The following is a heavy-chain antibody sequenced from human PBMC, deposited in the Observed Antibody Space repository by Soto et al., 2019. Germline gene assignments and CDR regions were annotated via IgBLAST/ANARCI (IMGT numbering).Heavy chain of an antibody. CDR2: IVVGSGNT. D-gene: IGHD2-15*01. CDR3: AADMGYSDFDY. Sequence: QMQLVQSGPEVKKPGTSVKASCKASGFTFTSSAVQWVRQARGQRLEWIGWIVVGSGNTNYAQKFQERVTITRDMSTSTAYMELSSLRSEDTAVYYCAADMGYSDFDYWGQGTLVTVSS. V-gene: IGHV1-58*01. CDR1: GFTFTSSA. J-gene: IGHJ4*02.